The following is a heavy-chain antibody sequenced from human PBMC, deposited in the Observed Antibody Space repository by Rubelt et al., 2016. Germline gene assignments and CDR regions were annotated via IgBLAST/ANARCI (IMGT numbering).Heavy chain of an antibody. CDR3: VRDSRVTKFGGDW. J-gene: IGHJ4*02. CDR1: GSTFSSYG. Sequence: GGGVVQPGRSLRLSCAASGSTFSSYGMHWVHQAPGKGLEWVAVIWYDGSNKYYGDSGKGRFTISRDNSKNTVYLQMNSLRAEDTAVYYCVRDSRVTKFGGDWWGQGTLVTVSS. D-gene: IGHD3-16*01. CDR2: IWYDGSNK. V-gene: IGHV3-33*01.